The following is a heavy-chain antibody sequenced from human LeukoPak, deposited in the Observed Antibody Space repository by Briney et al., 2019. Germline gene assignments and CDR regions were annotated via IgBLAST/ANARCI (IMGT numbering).Heavy chain of an antibody. J-gene: IGHJ4*02. D-gene: IGHD6-13*01. CDR1: GGSISSYY. V-gene: IGHV4-4*07. CDR2: IYTSGST. Sequence: SETLSPTCTVSGGSISSYYWSWIRQPAGKGLEWIGRIYTSGSTNYNPSLMGRVTLSFDTSKNQFSLRLSSVTAADTAVYYCARETGAAAVSDYWGQGTLVTVSS. CDR3: ARETGAAAVSDY.